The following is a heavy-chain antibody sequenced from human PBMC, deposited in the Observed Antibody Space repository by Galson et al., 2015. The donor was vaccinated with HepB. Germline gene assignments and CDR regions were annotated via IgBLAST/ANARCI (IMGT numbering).Heavy chain of an antibody. CDR2: INQDGSGK. CDR3: ARGKKSVLVRGVISYYYYGMDV. CDR1: GFTFSTYW. D-gene: IGHD3-10*01. Sequence: SLRLSCATSGFTFSTYWMSWVRQAPGKGLEWVANINQDGSGKYYADSVKGRFTISRDNSEKTLFLQMNGLRAEDTGLYFCARGKKSVLVRGVISYYYYGMDVWGQGTTVIVSS. J-gene: IGHJ6*02. V-gene: IGHV3-7*01.